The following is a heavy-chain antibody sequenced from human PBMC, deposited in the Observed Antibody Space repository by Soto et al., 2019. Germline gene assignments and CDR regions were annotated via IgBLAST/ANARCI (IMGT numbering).Heavy chain of an antibody. V-gene: IGHV1-3*01. J-gene: IGHJ4*02. CDR3: ARSIVVVTAADY. D-gene: IGHD2-21*02. Sequence: QVQLVQSGAEVKKPGASVKGSCKASVYTFTRYAIHWVRQALGQRLEWMGGINAGNGNTKYSQKFQGRVTITRDKSASTAYMELSSLRSEDTSVYYCARSIVVVTAADYWGQGTLVTVSS. CDR1: VYTFTRYA. CDR2: INAGNGNT.